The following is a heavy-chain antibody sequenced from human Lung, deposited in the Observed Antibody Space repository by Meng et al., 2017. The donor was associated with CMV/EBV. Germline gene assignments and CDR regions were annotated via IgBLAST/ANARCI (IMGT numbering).Heavy chain of an antibody. CDR1: GFSLSTSGVG. D-gene: IGHD3-3*01. CDR2: IYWDDDK. V-gene: IGHV2-5*02. CDR3: AHTSYYDFWSGYPKGYYFDY. Sequence: QITLKESGPTLVKPTQTLTLTCTFSGFSLSTSGVGVGWIRQPPGKALEWLALIYWDDDKRYSPSLKSRLTITKDTSKNQVVLTMTNMDPVDTATYYCAHTSYYDFWSGYPKGYYFDYWGQGTLGTVSS. J-gene: IGHJ4*02.